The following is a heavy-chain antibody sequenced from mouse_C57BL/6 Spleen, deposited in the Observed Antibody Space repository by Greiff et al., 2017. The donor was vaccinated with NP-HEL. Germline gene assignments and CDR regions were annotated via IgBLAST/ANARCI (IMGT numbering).Heavy chain of an antibody. CDR3: ARSYYDGYYRGYFDV. J-gene: IGHJ1*03. Sequence: EVQLQQSGPELVKPGASVKIPCKASGYTFTDYNMDWVKQSHGKSLEWIGDINPNNGGTNYNQKFKGKATLTVDKSSSTAYMELRSLTSEDTAVYYCARSYYDGYYRGYFDVWGTGTTVTVSS. CDR1: GYTFTDYN. CDR2: INPNNGGT. V-gene: IGHV1-18*01. D-gene: IGHD2-3*01.